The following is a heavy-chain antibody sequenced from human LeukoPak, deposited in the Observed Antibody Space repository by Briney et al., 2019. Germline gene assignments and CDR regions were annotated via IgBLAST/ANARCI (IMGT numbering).Heavy chain of an antibody. CDR3: ARGQGTTRPPSFDY. V-gene: IGHV1-8*01. Sequence: ASVKVSCKASGYTLTSYDINWVRQATGQGLEWMGWMNPNSGNTGYAQKFQGRVTMTRNTSISTAHMELSSLRSEDTAVYYCARGQGTTRPPSFDYWGQGTLVTVSS. CDR1: GYTLTSYD. J-gene: IGHJ4*02. D-gene: IGHD4-17*01. CDR2: MNPNSGNT.